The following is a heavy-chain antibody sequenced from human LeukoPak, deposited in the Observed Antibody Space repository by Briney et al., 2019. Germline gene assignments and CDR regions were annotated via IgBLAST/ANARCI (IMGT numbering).Heavy chain of an antibody. Sequence: GGSLTLSCAASGFTFSTYSMKWVRQAPGKGLEGVSYISSSSGTIYYADSVKGRFTISRDNAKNSLYLQLNGLRDEDTAVYYCARDQSDYYGSGSYSEGSYWGQGTLVTVSS. V-gene: IGHV3-48*02. CDR2: ISSSSGTI. J-gene: IGHJ4*02. CDR3: ARDQSDYYGSGSYSEGSY. D-gene: IGHD3-10*01. CDR1: GFTFSTYS.